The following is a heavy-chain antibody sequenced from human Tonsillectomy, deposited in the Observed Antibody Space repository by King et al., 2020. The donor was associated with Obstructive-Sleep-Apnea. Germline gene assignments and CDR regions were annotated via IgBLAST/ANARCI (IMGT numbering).Heavy chain of an antibody. CDR2: ISGYNGHT. CDR1: GYTFTNYG. J-gene: IGHJ5*02. Sequence: VQLVESGAEVRKPGASVKVSCKASGYTFTNYGISWVRQAPGQGLEWMGWISGYNGHTNYAQNLQDRVIMTTDTSTSTAYMELRSLRSDDTAVYYCARSVSDYSDNSGYYFWFDPWGQGTLVTVSS. V-gene: IGHV1-18*01. CDR3: ARSVSDYSDNSGYYFWFDP. D-gene: IGHD3-22*01.